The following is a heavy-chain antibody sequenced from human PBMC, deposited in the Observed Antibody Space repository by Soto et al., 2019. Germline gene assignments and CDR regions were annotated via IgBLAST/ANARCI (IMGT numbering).Heavy chain of an antibody. CDR2: ISSSGVST. J-gene: IGHJ2*01. Sequence: KGLEWVSAISSSGVSTYYADSVKGRFTISRDNSKNTLSLQMNSLRAEDTAFFFQAEDGIRDYCTVSAFLLNRSSDL. D-gene: IGHD3-9*01. V-gene: IGHV3-23*01. CDR3: AEDGIRDYCTVSAFLLNRSSDL.